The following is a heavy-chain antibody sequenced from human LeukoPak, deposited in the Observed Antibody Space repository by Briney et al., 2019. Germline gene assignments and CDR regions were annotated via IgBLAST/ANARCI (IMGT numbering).Heavy chain of an antibody. CDR1: GFTFSDYY. Sequence: GGSLRLSCAASGFTFSDYYMSWIRQAPGKGLEWVSYSSSSGRTIYYADSVKGRFTISRDNAKNSLSLQMNSLRAEDTAMYYCARIGSTGYYPFYYYYMDVWGKGTTVTVSS. D-gene: IGHD3-9*01. J-gene: IGHJ6*03. CDR2: SSSSGRTI. CDR3: ARIGSTGYYPFYYYYMDV. V-gene: IGHV3-11*01.